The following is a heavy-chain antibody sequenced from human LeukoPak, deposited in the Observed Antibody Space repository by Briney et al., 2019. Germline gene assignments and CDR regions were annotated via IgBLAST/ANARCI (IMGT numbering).Heavy chain of an antibody. V-gene: IGHV4-59*01. D-gene: IGHD3-10*01. CDR1: GDSMTNYN. CDR3: AKTGSLMGLFFVY. CDR2: IHHSGTT. Sequence: SETLSLSCTVSGDSMTNYNCNWIRQPPGKGLEWIGCIHHSGTTNYNPSLKSRLTMSVDTSKNQFSLKLTSVSAADTAMYFCAKTGSLMGLFFVYWGQGIQVIVSS. J-gene: IGHJ4*02.